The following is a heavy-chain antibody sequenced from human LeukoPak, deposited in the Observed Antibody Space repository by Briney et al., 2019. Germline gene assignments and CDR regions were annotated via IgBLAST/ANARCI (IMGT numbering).Heavy chain of an antibody. CDR3: TTDLGYDSLDY. J-gene: IGHJ4*02. V-gene: IGHV3-15*07. D-gene: IGHD5-12*01. CDR1: GFAFSNAW. CDR2: IKSKTDGGTT. Sequence: GGSLRLSCAASGFAFSNAWMNWVRQAPGKGLEWVGRIKSKTDGGTTGYAAPVKGRFTISRDDSKNTLYLQMNSLKTEDTAVYYCTTDLGYDSLDYWGQGTLVTVSS.